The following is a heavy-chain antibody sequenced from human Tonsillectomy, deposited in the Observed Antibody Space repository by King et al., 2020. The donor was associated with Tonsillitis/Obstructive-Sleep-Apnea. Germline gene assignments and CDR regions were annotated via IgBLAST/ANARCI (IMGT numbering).Heavy chain of an antibody. Sequence: VQLQESGPGLVKPSETLSLTCTVSGGSISSYYWSWIRQPPGKGLEWIGYIYYSGSTKYNPSLKSRVTISIDTSKNQFSLKLSSVTAADTAVYYCAREALDAFDIWGQVTMVTVSS. V-gene: IGHV4-59*01. CDR1: GGSISSYY. CDR3: AREALDAFDI. CDR2: IYYSGST. J-gene: IGHJ3*02.